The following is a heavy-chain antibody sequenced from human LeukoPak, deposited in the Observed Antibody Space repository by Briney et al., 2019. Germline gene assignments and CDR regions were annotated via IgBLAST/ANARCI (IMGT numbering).Heavy chain of an antibody. Sequence: VASVTVSCKASGYTFTSYDINWVRQAPGQGLEWMGWMNPNSGNTVYAQKFQGRVTITRNTSISTAYMELSSLRSEDTAVYYCARGRIQLWFRGFYYYYMDVWGKGTTVTVSS. CDR3: ARGRIQLWFRGFYYYYMDV. J-gene: IGHJ6*03. D-gene: IGHD5-18*01. CDR2: MNPNSGNT. V-gene: IGHV1-8*03. CDR1: GYTFTSYD.